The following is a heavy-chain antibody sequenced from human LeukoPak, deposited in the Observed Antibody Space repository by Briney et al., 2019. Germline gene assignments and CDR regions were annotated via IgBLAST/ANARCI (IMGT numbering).Heavy chain of an antibody. CDR1: GGSISSSNYY. J-gene: IGHJ6*03. D-gene: IGHD2-2*01. V-gene: IGHV4-39*07. CDR2: IFYRGST. CDR3: ARDRDYCSSTSCYDPPYYYYMDV. Sequence: SETLSLTCTVSGGSISSSNYYWGWTRQPPGRGLEWIGTIFYRGSTYYNPSLKSRVTISVDTSTNQFSLKLSSVTAADTAVYYCARDRDYCSSTSCYDPPYYYYMDVWGKGTTVTVSS.